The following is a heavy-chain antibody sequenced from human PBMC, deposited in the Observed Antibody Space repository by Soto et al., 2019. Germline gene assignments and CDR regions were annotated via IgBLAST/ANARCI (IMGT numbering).Heavy chain of an antibody. D-gene: IGHD3-10*01. J-gene: IGHJ4*02. CDR3: ASYGSGSYSFVY. CDR2: VWHSGST. Sequence: PSETLSLTCPFSFGSIGGYYLSLILHPPGKGLEWIGYVWHSGSTNYNPSLKSRVTISVDTSKNQFSLKLSSMTAEDTAVYSCASYGSGSYSFVYWGQGTLVTVSS. V-gene: IGHV4-59*08. CDR1: FGSIGGYY.